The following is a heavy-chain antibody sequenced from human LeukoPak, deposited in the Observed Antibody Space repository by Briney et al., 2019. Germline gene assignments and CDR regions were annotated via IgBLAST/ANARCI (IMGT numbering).Heavy chain of an antibody. D-gene: IGHD1-26*01. J-gene: IGHJ6*03. Sequence: SQTLSLTCAISGDSLLRKSAVWDWIRQSPSRGLEWLGRTYYWDKRYYDYGVSVKSRITINPDTSKNQFSRQFDSVTPEDTAGYYCVKSAGSQQGGSIYYYYMDVWGQGTTVTVSS. CDR1: GDSLLRKSAV. CDR2: TYYWDKRYY. CDR3: VKSAGSQQGGSIYYYYMDV. V-gene: IGHV6-1*01.